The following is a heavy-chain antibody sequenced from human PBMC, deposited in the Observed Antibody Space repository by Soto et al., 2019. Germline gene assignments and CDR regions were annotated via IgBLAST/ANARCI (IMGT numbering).Heavy chain of an antibody. V-gene: IGHV3-21*01. Sequence: EVQLVGSGGGLVQPGGSLRLSCAASGFTFSSYSMNWVRQAPVKGLEWVSSISSSSNYIYYADSVKGRFTISSDNAKNSFDLQTNSLRDGDTAVYYCERGGYSGYDSDVYDYWGQGTLGTVSS. J-gene: IGHJ4*02. CDR3: ERGGYSGYDSDVYDY. CDR2: ISSSSNYI. D-gene: IGHD5-12*01. CDR1: GFTFSSYS.